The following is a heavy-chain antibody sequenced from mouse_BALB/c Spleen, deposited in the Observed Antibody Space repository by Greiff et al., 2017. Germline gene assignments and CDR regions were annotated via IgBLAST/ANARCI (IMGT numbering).Heavy chain of an antibody. V-gene: IGHV1-53*01. CDR3: ARWGDGWFAY. CDR1: GYTFTSYY. D-gene: IGHD3-3*01. CDR2: INPSNGGT. Sequence: VQLQESGAELVKPGASVKLSCKASGYTFTSYYMYWVKQRPGQGLEWIGEINPSNGGTNFNEKFKGKATLTADKSSSTAYMQLSSLTSDDSAVYFCARWGDGWFAYWGQGTLVTVSA. J-gene: IGHJ3*01.